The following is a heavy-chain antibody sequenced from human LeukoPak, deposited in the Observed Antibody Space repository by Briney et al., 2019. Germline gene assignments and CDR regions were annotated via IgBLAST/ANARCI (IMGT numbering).Heavy chain of an antibody. J-gene: IGHJ4*02. CDR1: GGTFSSYA. V-gene: IGHV1-69*05. CDR3: ARVLPTLGGVDY. D-gene: IGHD3-16*01. Sequence: ASVKVSCKASGGTFSSYAISWVRQAPGQGLEWMGGIIPIFGTANYAQKFQGRVTMTTDTSTSTAYMELRSLRSDDTAVYYCARVLPTLGGVDYWGQGTLVTVSS. CDR2: IIPIFGTA.